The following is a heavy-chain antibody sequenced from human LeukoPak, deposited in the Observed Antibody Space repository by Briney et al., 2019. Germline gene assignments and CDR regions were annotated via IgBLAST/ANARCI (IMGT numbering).Heavy chain of an antibody. CDR1: GFTFSSYE. D-gene: IGHD6-13*01. CDR2: ISSSGSTI. CDR3: ARVPRYAGTFY. J-gene: IGHJ4*02. V-gene: IGHV3-48*03. Sequence: GGSLRLSCAASGFTFSSYEMNWVRQAPGKGLEWVSYISSSGSTIYYADSVKGRFTISRDNAKNSLYLQMNSLRAEDTAVYYCARVPRYAGTFYWGQGTLVTVSS.